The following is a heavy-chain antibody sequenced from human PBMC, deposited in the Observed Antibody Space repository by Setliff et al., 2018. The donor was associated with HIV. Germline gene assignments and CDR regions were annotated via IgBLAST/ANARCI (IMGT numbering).Heavy chain of an antibody. J-gene: IGHJ4*02. Sequence: PGESLKISCKGSGYSFTSYWIDWVRQMPGKGLEWMGIIYPDDSDTKYSPSFQGQVTISADKSITTAYLQWSSLKASDTAMYYCAIRGSSGWYVGGYFDYWGQGTLVTVSS. CDR1: GYSFTSYW. V-gene: IGHV5-51*01. CDR3: AIRGSSGWYVGGYFDY. D-gene: IGHD6-19*01. CDR2: IYPDDSDT.